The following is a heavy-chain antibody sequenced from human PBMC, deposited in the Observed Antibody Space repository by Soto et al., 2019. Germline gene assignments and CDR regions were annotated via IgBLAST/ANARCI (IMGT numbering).Heavy chain of an antibody. J-gene: IGHJ2*01. Sequence: QVQLVQSGPEVKEPGASVKVSCKASGYNFARYGLSWVRQAPGQGLEWIGWITVDTGNTKHPQRVTENLRGRVALTKDTSTSTAYMELSSLRSEDTAVYYCARDSQYYYDSSGYYPHWYFDLWGRGTLVTVSS. CDR3: ARDSQYYYDSSGYYPHWYFDL. D-gene: IGHD3-22*01. CDR1: GYNFARYG. CDR2: ITVDTGNT. V-gene: IGHV1-18*01.